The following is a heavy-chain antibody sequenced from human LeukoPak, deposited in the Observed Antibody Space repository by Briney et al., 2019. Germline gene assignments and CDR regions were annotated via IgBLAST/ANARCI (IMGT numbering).Heavy chain of an antibody. Sequence: SVKVSCKASGGTFSSYAISWVRQAPGQGLEWMGGVIPIFGTANYAQKFQGRVTITADKSTSTAYMELSSLRSEDTAVYYCARARYYYDSSGPHGSYYFDYWGQGTLVTVSS. CDR2: VIPIFGTA. D-gene: IGHD3-22*01. CDR1: GGTFSSYA. CDR3: ARARYYYDSSGPHGSYYFDY. V-gene: IGHV1-69*06. J-gene: IGHJ4*02.